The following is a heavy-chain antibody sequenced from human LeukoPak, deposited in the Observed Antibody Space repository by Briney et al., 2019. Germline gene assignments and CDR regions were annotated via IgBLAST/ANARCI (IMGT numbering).Heavy chain of an antibody. V-gene: IGHV1-69*01. Sequence: SVKVSCKASGGTFSSYAISWVRQAPGQGLEWMGGIIPIFDTANYAQKFQGRVTITADESTSTAYMELSSLRSEDTAVYYCARDLGNPGGGFDYWGQGTLVTVSS. CDR3: ARDLGNPGGGFDY. J-gene: IGHJ4*02. CDR2: IIPIFDTA. D-gene: IGHD3-16*01. CDR1: GGTFSSYA.